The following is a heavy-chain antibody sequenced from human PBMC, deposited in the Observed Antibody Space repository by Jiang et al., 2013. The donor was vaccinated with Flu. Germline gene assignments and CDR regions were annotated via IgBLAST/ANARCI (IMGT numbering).Heavy chain of an antibody. V-gene: IGHV3-23*01. CDR1: GFTFSSYA. D-gene: IGHD4-17*01. J-gene: IGHJ5*02. CDR2: ISGSGGST. CDR3: ARSQPTVRPPTTVRHNWFDP. Sequence: QLLESGGGVVQPGRSLRLSCAASGFTFSSYAMSWVRQAPGKGLEWVSAISGSGGSTYYADSVKGRFTISRDNSKNTLYLQMNSLRAEDTAVYYCARSQPTVRPPTTVRHNWFDPWGQGTLVTVSS.